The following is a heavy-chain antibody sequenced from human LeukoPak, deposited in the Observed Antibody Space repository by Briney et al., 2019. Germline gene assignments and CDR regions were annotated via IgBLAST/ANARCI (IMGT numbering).Heavy chain of an antibody. Sequence: GGSLRLSCAASGFTFSSYAMHWVRQAPGKGLEYVSAISSNGGSTYYANSVKGRFTISRDNSKNTLYLQMGSLRAEDMAVYYCARGMQQLDPYDAFDIWGQGTMVTVSS. V-gene: IGHV3-64*01. CDR2: ISSNGGST. CDR3: ARGMQQLDPYDAFDI. D-gene: IGHD6-13*01. CDR1: GFTFSSYA. J-gene: IGHJ3*02.